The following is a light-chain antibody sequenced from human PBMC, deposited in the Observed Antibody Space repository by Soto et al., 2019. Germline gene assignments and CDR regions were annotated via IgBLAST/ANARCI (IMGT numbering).Light chain of an antibody. CDR2: GAS. CDR3: QQYGNSPYT. CDR1: QSVSRRY. Sequence: EIVLTQSPGTLSLSPGERATLSCRATQSVSRRYLAWYQQKPGQAPRLLIYGASSRATGIPDRFSGSGSGTDFTLTISILEPEDFAVYYCQQYGNSPYTFGQGTKLEIK. V-gene: IGKV3-20*01. J-gene: IGKJ2*01.